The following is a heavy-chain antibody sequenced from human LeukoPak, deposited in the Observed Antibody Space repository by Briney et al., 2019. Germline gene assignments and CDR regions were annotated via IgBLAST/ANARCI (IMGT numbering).Heavy chain of an antibody. V-gene: IGHV3-7*03. J-gene: IGHJ4*02. CDR2: VKQDGSEK. Sequence: GGSLRLSCAASGFTVNSNYMTWVRQAPGKGLEWVANVKQDGSEKYYVDSVKGRFTTSRDNAKNSLYLQMNSLRAEDTAVYYCARDPLSRFWGQGTLVTVSS. CDR1: GFTVNSNY. CDR3: ARDPLSRF.